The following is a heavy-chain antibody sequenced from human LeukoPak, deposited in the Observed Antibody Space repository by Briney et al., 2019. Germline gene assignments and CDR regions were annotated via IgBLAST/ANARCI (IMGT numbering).Heavy chain of an antibody. Sequence: SETLSLTCTVSGGSISSYYWSWIRQPPGKGLEWIGYIYYSGYTDHNPSLKSRVTISIDTSKNQFSLMLSSVTAADTAVYYCASGSESWGLLPKFYFDYWGQGTLVTVSS. CDR1: GGSISSYY. CDR3: ASGSESWGLLPKFYFDY. J-gene: IGHJ4*02. V-gene: IGHV4-59*01. CDR2: IYYSGYT. D-gene: IGHD1-26*01.